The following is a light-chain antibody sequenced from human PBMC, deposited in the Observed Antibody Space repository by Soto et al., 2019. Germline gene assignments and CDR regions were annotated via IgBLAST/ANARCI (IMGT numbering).Light chain of an antibody. CDR2: DAS. CDR3: QQYNKWPLT. Sequence: EIVIHQSPATLSVSPGDSAPLSCRASQSVSSNLAWHQQKTGQAPRILMDDASTRATCISARVSVSGAGTECTLTISSLQSEDFAVYYCQQYNKWPLTFGGGTKVDIK. J-gene: IGKJ4*01. V-gene: IGKV3-15*01. CDR1: QSVSSN.